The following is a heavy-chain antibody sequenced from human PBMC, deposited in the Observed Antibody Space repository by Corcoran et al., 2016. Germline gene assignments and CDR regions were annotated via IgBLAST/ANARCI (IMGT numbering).Heavy chain of an antibody. CDR3: ARHLRGWFGELDGVYFDY. CDR1: GGSISSSSYY. CDR2: IYYSGST. J-gene: IGHJ4*02. Sequence: QLQLQESGPGLVKPSETLSLTCTVSGGSISSSSYYWGWIRQPPGKGLEWIGSIYYSGSTYYNPSLKSRVTISVDTSKNQFSLKLSSVTAADTAVYYCARHLRGWFGELDGVYFDYWGQGTLVTVSS. V-gene: IGHV4-39*01. D-gene: IGHD3-10*01.